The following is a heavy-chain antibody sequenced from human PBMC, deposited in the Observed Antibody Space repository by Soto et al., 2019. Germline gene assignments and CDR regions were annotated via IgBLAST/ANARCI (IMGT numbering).Heavy chain of an antibody. Sequence: GESLKISCKGSGYSLAGYWITCVRQQPEKGLEWVGRIDPSDSQTYYSPSFRGHVTLSVTKSITTMFLQWSSLRASDTAMYYCARQIYGSDTGPNFQYYFDSWGQGTPVTVSS. V-gene: IGHV5-10-1*01. J-gene: IGHJ4*01. CDR1: GYSLAGYW. CDR2: IDPSDSQT. D-gene: IGHD5-18*01. CDR3: ARQIYGSDTGPNFQYYFDS.